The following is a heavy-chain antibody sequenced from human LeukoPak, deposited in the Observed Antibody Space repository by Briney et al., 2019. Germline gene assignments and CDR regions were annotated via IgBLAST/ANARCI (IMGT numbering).Heavy chain of an antibody. CDR1: GGSISSGDYY. J-gene: IGHJ4*02. D-gene: IGHD3-10*01. Sequence: PSQTLSLTCTVSGGSISSGDYYWSWIRQPPGKGLEWIGYIYYSGSTYYNPSLKSRVTISVDTSKNQFSLKLSSVTAADRAVYYCARAPGMGLWFPDHYFDYWGQGTLVTVSS. CDR2: IYYSGST. CDR3: ARAPGMGLWFPDHYFDY. V-gene: IGHV4-30-4*01.